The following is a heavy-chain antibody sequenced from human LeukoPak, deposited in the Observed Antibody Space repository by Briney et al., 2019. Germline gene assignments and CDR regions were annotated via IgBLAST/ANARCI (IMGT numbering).Heavy chain of an antibody. CDR3: ARALRGWYPYYYGMDV. D-gene: IGHD6-19*01. Sequence: PSETLSLTCAVYGGSFSGYYWSWLRQPPGKGLEWMGEINHSGSTNYNPSLKSRVTISVDTSMNQFSLKLSSVTAADTAVYYCARALRGWYPYYYGMDVWGQGTTVTVSS. V-gene: IGHV4-34*01. J-gene: IGHJ6*02. CDR1: GGSFSGYY. CDR2: INHSGST.